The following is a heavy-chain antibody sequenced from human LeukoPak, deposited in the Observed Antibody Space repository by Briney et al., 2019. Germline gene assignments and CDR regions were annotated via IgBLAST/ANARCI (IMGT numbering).Heavy chain of an antibody. Sequence: GGSLRLSCAASGFTFSNYAMSWVRQAPGKGLEWVSAISGSGGSTYYADSVKGRSTISRDNSKNTLYLQMNSLRAEDTAVYYCAKGYGSSTYSALDYWGQGTLVTVSS. V-gene: IGHV3-23*01. J-gene: IGHJ4*02. CDR3: AKGYGSSTYSALDY. D-gene: IGHD2-2*01. CDR1: GFTFSNYA. CDR2: ISGSGGST.